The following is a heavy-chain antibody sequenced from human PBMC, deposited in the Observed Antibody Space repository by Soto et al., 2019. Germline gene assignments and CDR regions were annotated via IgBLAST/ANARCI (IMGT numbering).Heavy chain of an antibody. Sequence: PSETLSLTCTVSGYSISSGYHWAWIRQPPGKGLEWLGSVHSSGNTYYNPSLKSRLTISVDKSKNQFFRNLSYVTSADTTVYYFAPEARGVAQGRWFDPWCQETLVKISS. CDR3: APEARGVAQGRWFDP. J-gene: IGHJ5*02. CDR1: GYSISSGYH. V-gene: IGHV4-38-2*02. D-gene: IGHD3-10*01. CDR2: VHSSGNT.